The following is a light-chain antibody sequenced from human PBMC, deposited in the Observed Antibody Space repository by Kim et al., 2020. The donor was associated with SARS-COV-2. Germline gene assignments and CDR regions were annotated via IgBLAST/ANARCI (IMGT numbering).Light chain of an antibody. CDR3: AAWDDSQNGVI. J-gene: IGLJ2*01. CDR1: SSNIEGKA. CDR2: TAT. V-gene: IGLV1-44*01. Sequence: GQRVSISRSVSSSNIEGKAVNWYQPLPGMAPKHLIYTATQRPSGVPDRFSGSKSGTSASLAISGLQSEDEADYYCAAWDDSQNGVIFGGGTQLTVL.